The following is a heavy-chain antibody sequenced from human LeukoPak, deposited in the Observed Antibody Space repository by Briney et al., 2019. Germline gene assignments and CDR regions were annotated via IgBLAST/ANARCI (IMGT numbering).Heavy chain of an antibody. CDR3: AREMATLSDY. Sequence: SVKVSCKASGGTFSSYTISWVRQAPGQGREWMGRIIPILGIANYAQKFQGRVTITADKSTSTAYMELSSLRSEDTAVYYCAREMATLSDYWGQGTLVTVSS. V-gene: IGHV1-69*04. D-gene: IGHD5-24*01. CDR1: GGTFSSYT. J-gene: IGHJ4*02. CDR2: IIPILGIA.